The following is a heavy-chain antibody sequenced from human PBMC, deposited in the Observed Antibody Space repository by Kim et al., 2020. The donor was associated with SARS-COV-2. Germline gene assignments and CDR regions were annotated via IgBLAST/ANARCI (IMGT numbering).Heavy chain of an antibody. Sequence: STYYADSVKGRFTISRDNSKNSLYLQMSSLRAEDTAVYYCVNRPYSSSSFLAVYWGQGTLVTVSS. CDR2: ST. D-gene: IGHD6-6*01. CDR3: VNRPYSSSSFLAVY. V-gene: IGHV3-64D*06. J-gene: IGHJ4*02.